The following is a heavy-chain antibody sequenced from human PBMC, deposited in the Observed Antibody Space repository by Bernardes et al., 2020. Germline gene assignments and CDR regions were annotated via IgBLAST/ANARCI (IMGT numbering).Heavy chain of an antibody. J-gene: IGHJ5*02. CDR3: AHSICSSTSCYTENWFDP. D-gene: IGHD2-2*02. Sequence: SFPTLVKPTQTLTLTCTFSGFSLSTSGVGVGWIRQPPGKALEWLALIYWDDDKRYSPSLKSRLTITKDTSKNQVVLTMTNMDPVDTATYYCAHSICSSTSCYTENWFDPWGQGTLVTVSS. CDR1: GFSLSTSGVG. V-gene: IGHV2-5*02. CDR2: IYWDDDK.